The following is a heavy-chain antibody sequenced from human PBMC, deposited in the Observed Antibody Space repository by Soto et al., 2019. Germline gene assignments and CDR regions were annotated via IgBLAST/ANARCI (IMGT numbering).Heavy chain of an antibody. J-gene: IGHJ4*02. CDR1: GYSLTSNH. V-gene: IGHV1-46*01. CDR3: ARAPYSSTSFFFDH. CDR2: INPSLGRT. Sequence: GASVKVSCKASGYSLTSNHMHWVRQAPGQGLEWMGIINPSLGRTNYAQKFQGRVAMTWDTSTSTFYMELSSLRSDDTAVYFRARAPYSSTSFFFDHWGQGTLVTVSS. D-gene: IGHD5-12*01.